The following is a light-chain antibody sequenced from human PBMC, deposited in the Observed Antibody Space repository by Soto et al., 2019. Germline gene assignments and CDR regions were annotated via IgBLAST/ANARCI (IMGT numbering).Light chain of an antibody. V-gene: IGKV3-15*01. J-gene: IGKJ4*01. CDR2: GAS. CDR1: QSIGNN. CDR3: QQRSNWPLLT. Sequence: EIVMTQSPATLSVSPGARATLSCRASQSIGNNLAWYQQQPGQAPRLLIYGASTTASGIPARFSGSGSGTEFTLTISSLQSEDFAVYYCQQRSNWPLLTFGGGTKVEIK.